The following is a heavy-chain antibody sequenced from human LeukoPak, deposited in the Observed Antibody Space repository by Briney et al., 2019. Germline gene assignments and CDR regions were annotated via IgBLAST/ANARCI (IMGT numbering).Heavy chain of an antibody. J-gene: IGHJ4*02. CDR2: INHSGST. D-gene: IGHD5-12*01. Sequence: PSETLSLTCAAYGGSFSGYYWSWIRQPPGKGLEWIGEINHSGSTNYNPSLKSRVTISVDTSKNQFSLKLSSVTAADTAVYYCATDKYGGPVHWGQGTLVTVSS. CDR1: GGSFSGYY. CDR3: ATDKYGGPVH. V-gene: IGHV4-34*01.